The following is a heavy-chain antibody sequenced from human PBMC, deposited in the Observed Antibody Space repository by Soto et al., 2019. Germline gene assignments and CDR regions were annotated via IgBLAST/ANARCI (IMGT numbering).Heavy chain of an antibody. D-gene: IGHD3-22*01. Sequence: QITLKESGPTLVKPTQTLTLTCTFSGFSLSTSGVGVGWIRQPPGKALEWLALIYYNDDKRYSPSLKSRLTITKDTSENQVVLTMTNMDPVDTATYYCARAHYYDSGGYSYAFDIWGQGTMVTVSS. V-gene: IGHV2-5*01. CDR2: IYYNDDK. CDR3: ARAHYYDSGGYSYAFDI. J-gene: IGHJ3*02. CDR1: GFSLSTSGVG.